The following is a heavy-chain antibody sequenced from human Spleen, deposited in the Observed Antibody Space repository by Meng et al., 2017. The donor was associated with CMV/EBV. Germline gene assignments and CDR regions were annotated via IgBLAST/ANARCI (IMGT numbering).Heavy chain of an antibody. CDR1: GYIFTSYG. V-gene: IGHV1-8*01. CDR2: LSPSSNHT. Sequence: ASVKVSCKASGYIFTSYGINWVRQAAGQGLEWMGWLSPSSNHTASTDRFHDRLIMTWSTSTNTAYMQLSSLTSDDTAVYFCARGRSRYGGDSQLSYWGQGTPVTVSS. D-gene: IGHD4-23*01. J-gene: IGHJ4*02. CDR3: ARGRSRYGGDSQLSY.